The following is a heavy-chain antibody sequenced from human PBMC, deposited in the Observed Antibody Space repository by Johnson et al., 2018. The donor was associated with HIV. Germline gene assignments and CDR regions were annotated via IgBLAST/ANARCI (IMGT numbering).Heavy chain of an antibody. CDR2: IRYDGSNK. V-gene: IGHV3-30*02. Sequence: QVLLVESGGGVVQPGGSLRLSCAASGFTFSSYGMHWVHQAPGKGLEWVAFIRYDGSNKYYADSVKGRFTISRDNSKNTLYLQMNSLRAEDTAVYYCANFYTDNTLGLFGAFDIWGQGTMVTVSS. J-gene: IGHJ3*02. CDR1: GFTFSSYG. D-gene: IGHD1-1*01. CDR3: ANFYTDNTLGLFGAFDI.